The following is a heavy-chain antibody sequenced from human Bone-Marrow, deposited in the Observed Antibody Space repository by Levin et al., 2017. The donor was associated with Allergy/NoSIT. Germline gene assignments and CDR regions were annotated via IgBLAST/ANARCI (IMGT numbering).Heavy chain of an antibody. D-gene: IGHD3-10*01. CDR1: GFTFSSYW. V-gene: IGHV3-7*01. Sequence: GESLKISCAASGFTFSSYWMSWVRQAPGKGLEWVANIKQDGSEKYYVDSVKGRFTISRDNAKNSLYLQMNSLRAEDTAVYYCARLSGSWFDPWGQGTLVTVSS. CDR3: ARLSGSWFDP. CDR2: IKQDGSEK. J-gene: IGHJ5*02.